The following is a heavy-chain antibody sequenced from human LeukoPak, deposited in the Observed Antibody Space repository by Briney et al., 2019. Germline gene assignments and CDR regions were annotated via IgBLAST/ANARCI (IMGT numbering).Heavy chain of an antibody. J-gene: IGHJ4*02. CDR2: IYYSGST. CDR1: GFTFSSYG. D-gene: IGHD3-10*01. V-gene: IGHV4-39*01. Sequence: GSLRLSCAASGFTFSSYGMHWIRQPPGKGLEWIGSIYYSGSTYYNPSLKSRVTISVDTSKNQFSLKLSSVTAADTAVYYCARHRGRFGEPDGYFDYWGQGTLVAVSS. CDR3: ARHRGRFGEPDGYFDY.